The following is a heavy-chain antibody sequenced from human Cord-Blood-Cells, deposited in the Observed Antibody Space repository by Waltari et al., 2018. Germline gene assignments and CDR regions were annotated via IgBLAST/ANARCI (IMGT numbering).Heavy chain of an antibody. CDR2: INHSGST. Sequence: QVQLQQWGAGLLKPSETLSLTCAVYGGSFSGYYWSWIRQPPGKGLGWIGEINHSGSTNYNPSLKSRVTISVDTSKNQFSLKLSSVTAADTAVYYCARTKYQLLYRGCIDYWGQGTLVTVSS. V-gene: IGHV4-34*01. CDR3: ARTKYQLLYRGCIDY. D-gene: IGHD2-2*02. J-gene: IGHJ4*02. CDR1: GGSFSGYY.